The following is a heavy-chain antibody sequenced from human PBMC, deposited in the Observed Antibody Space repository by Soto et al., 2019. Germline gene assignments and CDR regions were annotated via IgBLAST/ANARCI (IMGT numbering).Heavy chain of an antibody. J-gene: IGHJ6*02. CDR1: GGSFSGYY. CDR3: ARDKRGYSYAYGMDV. V-gene: IGHV4-34*01. CDR2: INHSGST. D-gene: IGHD5-18*01. Sequence: SETLSLTCAVSGGSFSGYYWSWIRQPPGKGLEWIGEINHSGSTNYNPSLKSRATISVDTSKNQFSLKLSSVTAADTAVYYCARDKRGYSYAYGMDVWGQGTTVTVSS.